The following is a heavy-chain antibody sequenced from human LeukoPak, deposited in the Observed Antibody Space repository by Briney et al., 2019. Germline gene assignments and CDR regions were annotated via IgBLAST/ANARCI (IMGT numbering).Heavy chain of an antibody. CDR3: ASAYTYVRLGDH. CDR1: GFSFSSYW. Sequence: PGGSLRLSCAASGFSFSSYWMHWVRHAPGKGLVWVARTNLHGTAVDYADSVKGRFTISRDNAKNTLFLQMNSLRAEDTAVYYCASAYTYVRLGDHWGQGTLVTVSS. D-gene: IGHD7-27*01. V-gene: IGHV3-74*01. CDR2: TNLHGTAV. J-gene: IGHJ4*02.